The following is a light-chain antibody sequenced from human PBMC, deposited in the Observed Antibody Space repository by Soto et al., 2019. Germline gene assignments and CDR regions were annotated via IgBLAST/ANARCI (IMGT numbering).Light chain of an antibody. CDR1: SGSVSTHYY. J-gene: IGLJ1*01. CDR3: GLYLGSGISV. CDR2: NTN. Sequence: QTVVTQEPSFSVSPGGTVTLTCGFTSGSVSTHYYPSWYQQTPGQAPRTLIYNTNTRSSGVPDRFSGSILGNKAALTITGAQTDHESSYYCGLYLGSGISVFGTGTKVTV. V-gene: IGLV8-61*01.